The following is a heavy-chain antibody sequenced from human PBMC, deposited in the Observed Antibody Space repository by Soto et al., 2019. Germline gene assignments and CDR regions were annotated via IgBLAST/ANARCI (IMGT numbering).Heavy chain of an antibody. D-gene: IGHD4-17*01. V-gene: IGHV1-18*01. CDR2: ISAYNGNT. Sequence: ASVKGSCKTSGYTFTSYGISWVRQAPGQGLEWMGWISAYNGNTNYAQKLQGRVTMTTDTSTSTAYMELRSLRSDDTAVYYCASDGSGGDYALWGQGTMVTVSS. CDR1: GYTFTSYG. CDR3: ASDGSGGDYAL. J-gene: IGHJ3*01.